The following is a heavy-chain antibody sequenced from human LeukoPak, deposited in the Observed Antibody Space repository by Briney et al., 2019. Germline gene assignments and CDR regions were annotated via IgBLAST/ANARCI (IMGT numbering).Heavy chain of an antibody. V-gene: IGHV4-61*01. Sequence: SETLSLTCAVSGGYVNRGTFFWTWIRKPPGEGLEWIGYISNSGSTNYHPSLKSRVTISSDTSKTQSTLKLTSVTAADTAVYYCARSPSGYRFDSWGQGTLVTVSS. CDR2: ISNSGST. D-gene: IGHD3-22*01. CDR3: ARSPSGYRFDS. J-gene: IGHJ4*02. CDR1: GGYVNRGTFF.